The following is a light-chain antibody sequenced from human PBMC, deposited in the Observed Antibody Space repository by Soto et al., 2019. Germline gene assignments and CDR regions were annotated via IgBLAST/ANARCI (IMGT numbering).Light chain of an antibody. Sequence: DIQMTQSPSSLSASVGDRVTITCRASQSISSYLNWYQQKPGKAPKLLIYAASSLQSGVPSRCSGSGSRTYFTLTISSLQPENSAKYIFQPSYSTPFTFGPGTKVDIK. V-gene: IGKV1-39*01. CDR3: QPSYSTPFT. CDR2: AAS. J-gene: IGKJ3*01. CDR1: QSISSY.